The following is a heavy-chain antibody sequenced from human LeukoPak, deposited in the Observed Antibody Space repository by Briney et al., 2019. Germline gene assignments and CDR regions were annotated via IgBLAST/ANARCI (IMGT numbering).Heavy chain of an antibody. CDR2: INHSGST. J-gene: IGHJ4*02. V-gene: IGHV4-34*01. Sequence: LETLSLTCAVYGGSFSGYYWSWIRQPPGKGLEWIGEINHSGSTNYNPSLKSRVTISVDTSKNQFSLKLSSVTAADTAVYYCARGPYRGFDYWGQGTLVTVSS. CDR3: ARGPYRGFDY. CDR1: GGSFSGYY. D-gene: IGHD1-14*01.